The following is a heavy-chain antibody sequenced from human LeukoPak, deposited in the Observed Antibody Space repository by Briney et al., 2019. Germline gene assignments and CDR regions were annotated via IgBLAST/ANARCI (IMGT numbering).Heavy chain of an antibody. CDR2: TYYRSKWYN. Sequence: SQTLSLTCAISGDSVSGNSTAYNWIRQSPSRGLEWLGRTYYRSKWYNDYALSVRSRITFNPDTSKNQLSLHLNSVTPEDTAVYYCARGGQGDGYSADEAFDFWGKGTMVTVSS. CDR1: GDSVSGNSTA. J-gene: IGHJ3*01. CDR3: ARGGQGDGYSADEAFDF. D-gene: IGHD5-24*01. V-gene: IGHV6-1*01.